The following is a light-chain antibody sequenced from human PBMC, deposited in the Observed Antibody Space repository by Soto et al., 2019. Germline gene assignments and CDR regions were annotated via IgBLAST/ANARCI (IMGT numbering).Light chain of an antibody. CDR2: GAS. V-gene: IGKV3D-15*01. Sequence: EKVMTQSPVTISLSPGARATLSCRASQSVSSNLAWYQQKPGQAPRLLIYGASTRATGIPARFSGSGSGTEFTLTISSLQSEDFAVYYCQQYNNWPPITFGRGTRLEI. CDR3: QQYNNWPPIT. J-gene: IGKJ5*01. CDR1: QSVSSN.